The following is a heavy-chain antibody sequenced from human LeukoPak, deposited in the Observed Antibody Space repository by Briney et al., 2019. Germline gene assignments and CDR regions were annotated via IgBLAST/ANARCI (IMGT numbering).Heavy chain of an antibody. Sequence: GGSLRLSCAASGFTFSSYAMSWVRQAPGKGLEWVSSIRGSGDSTDYADSVKGRFTISRDNSKKTLHLQMNSLRAEDTAIYYCAKYSFCSTSRCYRNDVFDVWGQGTMVTVSS. D-gene: IGHD2-2*01. CDR1: GFTFSSYA. V-gene: IGHV3-23*01. CDR2: IRGSGDST. CDR3: AKYSFCSTSRCYRNDVFDV. J-gene: IGHJ3*01.